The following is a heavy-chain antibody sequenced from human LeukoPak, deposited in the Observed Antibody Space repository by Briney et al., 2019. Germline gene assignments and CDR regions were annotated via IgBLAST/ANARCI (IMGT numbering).Heavy chain of an antibody. J-gene: IGHJ4*02. V-gene: IGHV3-23*01. D-gene: IGHD1-26*01. CDR3: AKGGKTRCWSYYQGKSVY. CDR1: GFTFSNSS. Sequence: GGSLRLSCAASGFTFSNSSMTWVRQTPGKGLEWVSAMSGSGGSTDYADSVKGRFTISRDNTKNTVSFQMNSLRAEDTAVYYCAKGGKTRCWSYYQGKSVYWGQGTLVSVSS. CDR2: MSGSGGST.